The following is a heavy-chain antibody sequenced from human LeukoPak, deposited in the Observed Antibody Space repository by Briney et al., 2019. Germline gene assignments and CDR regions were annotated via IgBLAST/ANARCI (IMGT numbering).Heavy chain of an antibody. D-gene: IGHD6-13*01. Sequence: GGALRLSCAAPGFTFSSYEMNWGRQAPGKGLGWVSYISSSGSTIYYADSVKGRFTISRDNAKNSLYLQMNSLRAEDTAVYYCARGEAAAGTNWFDPWGQGTLVTVSS. CDR3: ARGEAAAGTNWFDP. CDR2: ISSSGSTI. J-gene: IGHJ5*02. CDR1: GFTFSSYE. V-gene: IGHV3-48*03.